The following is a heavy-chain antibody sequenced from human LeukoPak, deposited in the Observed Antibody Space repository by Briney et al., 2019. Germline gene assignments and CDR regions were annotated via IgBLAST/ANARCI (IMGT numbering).Heavy chain of an antibody. V-gene: IGHV3-30*02. CDR3: ARGIVGATTSPDY. Sequence: GGSLRLSCAASGFTFSSYGMHWVRQAPGKGLEWVAFIRYDGSNKYYADSVKGRFTISRDNSKNTLYLQMNSLRDEDTAVYYCARGIVGATTSPDYWGQRTLVTVSS. D-gene: IGHD1-26*01. CDR2: IRYDGSNK. J-gene: IGHJ4*02. CDR1: GFTFSSYG.